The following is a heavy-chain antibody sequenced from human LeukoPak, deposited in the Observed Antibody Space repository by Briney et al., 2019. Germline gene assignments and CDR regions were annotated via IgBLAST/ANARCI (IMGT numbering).Heavy chain of an antibody. J-gene: IGHJ6*03. V-gene: IGHV4-38-2*02. D-gene: IGHD2-15*01. CDR2: IYHSGNT. CDR3: ARERRWQLPPALYYYYYMDV. Sequence: NSSETLSLTCTVSGYSISGGYYWGWIRQPPGKGLEWIGTIYHSGNTYYNPSLKSRVTISVDTSKNQFSLKLSSVTAADTAVYYCARERRWQLPPALYYYYYMDVWGKGTTVTVSS. CDR1: GYSISGGYY.